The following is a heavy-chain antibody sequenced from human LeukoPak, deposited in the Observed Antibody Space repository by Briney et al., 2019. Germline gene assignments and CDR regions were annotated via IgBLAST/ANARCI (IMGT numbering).Heavy chain of an antibody. CDR1: GYTFTGYY. D-gene: IGHD5-18*01. CDR3: ASRPGIQLWSENFDY. CDR2: INPNSGGT. Sequence: ASVTVSCKASGYTFTGYYMHWVRQAPGQGLEWMGWINPNSGGTNYAQKFQGRVTMTRDTSISTAYMELSRLRSDDTAVYYCASRPGIQLWSENFDYWGQGTLVTVSS. V-gene: IGHV1-2*02. J-gene: IGHJ4*02.